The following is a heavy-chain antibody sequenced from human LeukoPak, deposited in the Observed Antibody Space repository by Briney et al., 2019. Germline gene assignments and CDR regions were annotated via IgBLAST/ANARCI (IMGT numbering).Heavy chain of an antibody. D-gene: IGHD1-26*01. V-gene: IGHV3-20*04. J-gene: IGHJ4*02. Sequence: RPGGSLRLSCAASGITFDDYGMSWVRQAPGKGLEWVSGINWNGGSTGYADSVKGRFTISRDNAKNSLYLQMNSLRAEDTALYYCARAVGATNYSDYWGQGTLVTVSS. CDR2: INWNGGST. CDR1: GITFDDYG. CDR3: ARAVGATNYSDY.